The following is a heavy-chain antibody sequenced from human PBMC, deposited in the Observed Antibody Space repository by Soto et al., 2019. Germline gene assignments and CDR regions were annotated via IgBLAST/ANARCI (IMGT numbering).Heavy chain of an antibody. J-gene: IGHJ4*02. D-gene: IGHD3-22*01. CDR2: ISYDGSNK. Sequence: QVQLVESGGGVVQPGRSLRLSCAASGFTFSSYAMHWVRQAPGKGLEWVAVISYDGSNKYYADSVKGRFTISRDNYKNTLYLQMNSLRAEDTAVYYCAREYYYDSSGYYRANYFDYWGQGTLVTVSS. CDR3: AREYYYDSSGYYRANYFDY. CDR1: GFTFSSYA. V-gene: IGHV3-30-3*01.